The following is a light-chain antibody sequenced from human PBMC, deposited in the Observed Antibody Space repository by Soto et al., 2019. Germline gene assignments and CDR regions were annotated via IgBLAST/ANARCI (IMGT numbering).Light chain of an antibody. Sequence: EIVLTQSPATLSLSPGERATLSCRASQSVSSYLAWYQQKRGQAPRLLIYDASNRATGVPARFSGSGSETDFTLTISSLQPEDFATYYCLQINSYPYTFGQGTKLEIK. V-gene: IGKV3-11*01. CDR3: LQINSYPYT. J-gene: IGKJ2*01. CDR2: DAS. CDR1: QSVSSY.